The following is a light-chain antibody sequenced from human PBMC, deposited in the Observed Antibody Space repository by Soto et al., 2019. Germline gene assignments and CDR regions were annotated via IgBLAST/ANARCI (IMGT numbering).Light chain of an antibody. CDR1: RSLLSSSNNKNF. CDR2: WAF. Sequence: DIVMTQSPDSLALSLGERATINCKSSRSLLSSSNNKNFLAWYQQKPGLPPRLLIYWAFTRESGVPDRFSGSGSGTSFTLTISSLQAEDVAVYYCQQYYSSPFSFGPGTKVDIK. V-gene: IGKV4-1*01. J-gene: IGKJ3*01. CDR3: QQYYSSPFS.